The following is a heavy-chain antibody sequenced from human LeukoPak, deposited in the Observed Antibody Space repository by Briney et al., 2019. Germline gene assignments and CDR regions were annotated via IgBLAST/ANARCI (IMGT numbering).Heavy chain of an antibody. CDR1: GFTLSSYA. D-gene: IGHD6-19*01. CDR3: ARDVSSWLATFDY. V-gene: IGHV3-23*01. CDR2: ISGNAGST. Sequence: GGSLRLSCAASGFTLSSYAMSWVRPAPGKGLEWVSLISGNAGSTYYADSVKGRFTISRDITKNTLYLQMNSLRAEDTAVYYCARDVSSWLATFDYWGQGTLVTVSS. J-gene: IGHJ4*02.